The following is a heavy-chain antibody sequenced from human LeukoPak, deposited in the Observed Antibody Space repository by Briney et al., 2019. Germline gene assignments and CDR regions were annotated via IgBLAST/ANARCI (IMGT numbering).Heavy chain of an antibody. CDR3: ATIVGATSAFDI. V-gene: IGHV3-33*08. D-gene: IGHD1-26*01. J-gene: IGHJ3*02. CDR2: IWYDGGNK. CDR1: GFSFSNYW. Sequence: GGSLRLSCAASGFSFSNYWLSWVRQAPGKGLEWVAVIWYDGGNKYYADSVKGRFTISRDNSKNTLYLQMNSLRAEDTAVYYCATIVGATSAFDIWGQGTMVTVSS.